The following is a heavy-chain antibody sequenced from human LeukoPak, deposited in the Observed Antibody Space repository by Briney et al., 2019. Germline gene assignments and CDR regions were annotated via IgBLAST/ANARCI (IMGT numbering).Heavy chain of an antibody. D-gene: IGHD1-26*01. Sequence: GGSLRLSCAASGFTFSNYAMSWVRQAPGKGLEWVSAISGSGGNTYYADSVKGRFTVSRDNAKNTVYLQMNSLRAEDTAVYYCAREVSGSYYFDYWGQGTLVTVSS. CDR2: ISGSGGNT. CDR3: AREVSGSYYFDY. CDR1: GFTFSNYA. V-gene: IGHV3-23*01. J-gene: IGHJ4*02.